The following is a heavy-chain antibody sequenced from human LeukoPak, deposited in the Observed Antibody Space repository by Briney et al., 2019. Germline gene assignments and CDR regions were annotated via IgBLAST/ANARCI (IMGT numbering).Heavy chain of an antibody. CDR3: ARALWGLVY. J-gene: IGHJ4*02. D-gene: IGHD2-21*01. V-gene: IGHV4-39*07. Sequence: SETLSLTCSVSGGSISSSSYYWGWIRQSPGKGLEWIGSIYYSGSTYYNPSLKSRVTISVDTSKNQFSLKLSSVTAADTAVYYCARALWGLVYWGQGTLVTVSS. CDR2: IYYSGST. CDR1: GGSISSSSYY.